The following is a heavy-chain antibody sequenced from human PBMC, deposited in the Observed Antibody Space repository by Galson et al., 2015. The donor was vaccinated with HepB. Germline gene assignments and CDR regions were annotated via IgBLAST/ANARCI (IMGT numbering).Heavy chain of an antibody. CDR3: AKPSLDGYNYICGFDY. D-gene: IGHD5-24*01. CDR2: ISYDGSNK. Sequence: SLRLSCAASGFTFSSYGMHWVRQAPGKGLEWVAVISYDGSNKYYADSVKGRFTISRDNSKNTLYLQMNSLRAEDTAVYYCAKPSLDGYNYICGFDYWGQGTLVTVSS. J-gene: IGHJ4*02. CDR1: GFTFSSYG. V-gene: IGHV3-30*18.